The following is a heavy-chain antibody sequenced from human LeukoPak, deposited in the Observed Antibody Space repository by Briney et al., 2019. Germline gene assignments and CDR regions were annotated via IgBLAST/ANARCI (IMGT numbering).Heavy chain of an antibody. V-gene: IGHV3-7*01. J-gene: IGHJ6*04. CDR2: INQDGRGR. D-gene: IGHD2-15*01. CDR3: APQFCSFPASRPPPYRCMDD. CDR1: GFTFSDNW. Sequence: GGSLRLSCAASGFTFSDNWMTWVRQAPGKGLEWVANINQDGRGRYYVDSVQGRFIISRDNAQNSVHLQMNSLRAEDTAVYYCAPQFCSFPASRPPPYRCMDDWEKGTTVIVSS.